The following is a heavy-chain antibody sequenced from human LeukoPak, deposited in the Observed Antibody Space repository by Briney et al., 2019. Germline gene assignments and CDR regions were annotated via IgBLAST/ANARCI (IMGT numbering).Heavy chain of an antibody. V-gene: IGHV3-53*01. J-gene: IGHJ4*02. CDR3: AREGGYYPIDY. CDR1: GGSIGSGYY. CDR2: LYSDGRT. Sequence: ETLSLTCTVSGGSIGSGYYWAWIRQAPGKGLEWVSVLYSDGRTYYADSVKGRFTISRDTSKNTLYLQVNSLRAEDTAVYYCAREGGYYPIDYWGQGTLVTVSS. D-gene: IGHD2-15*01.